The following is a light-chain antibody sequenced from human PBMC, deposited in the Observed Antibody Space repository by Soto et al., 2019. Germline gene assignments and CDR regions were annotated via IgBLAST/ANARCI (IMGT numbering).Light chain of an antibody. CDR2: AAS. CDR1: QGISSY. J-gene: IGKJ4*01. CDR3: QQLNSYPLP. V-gene: IGKV1-9*01. Sequence: IQLTQSPSSLSASVGDRVTITCRASQGISSYLAWYQQKQGKAPKLLIYAASTLQSGVPSRFSGSGSGTDFTLTISSLQPEDFATYYCQQLNSYPLPFGGGTKVEIK.